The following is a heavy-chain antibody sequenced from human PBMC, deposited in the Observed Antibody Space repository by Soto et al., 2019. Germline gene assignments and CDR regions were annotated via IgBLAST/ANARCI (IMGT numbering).Heavy chain of an antibody. V-gene: IGHV1-2*04. CDR3: ARDARRDQAPMHY. Sequence: ASVKVSCKASGYTFTGYYMHWVRQAPGQGLEWMGWINPNSGGTNYAQKFQGWVTMTRDTSISTAYMELSRLRSDDTAVYYCARDARRDQAPMHYWGQGPLVTVFS. J-gene: IGHJ4*02. CDR1: GYTFTGYY. D-gene: IGHD2-2*01. CDR2: INPNSGGT.